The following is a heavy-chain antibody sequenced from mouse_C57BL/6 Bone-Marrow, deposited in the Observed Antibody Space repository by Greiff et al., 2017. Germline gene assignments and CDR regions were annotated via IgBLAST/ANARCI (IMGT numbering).Heavy chain of an antibody. Sequence: QVQLQQPGAELVMPGASVKLSCKASGYTFTSYWMHWVKQRPGQGLEWIGEIDPSDSYTNYNQKFKGKSTLTVDKSSSTAYMQLSSLTSEDSAVYYCARAHVYQGYYWGQGTTLTVAS. V-gene: IGHV1-69*01. CDR3: ARAHVYQGYY. CDR2: IDPSDSYT. CDR1: GYTFTSYW. J-gene: IGHJ2*01. D-gene: IGHD2-1*01.